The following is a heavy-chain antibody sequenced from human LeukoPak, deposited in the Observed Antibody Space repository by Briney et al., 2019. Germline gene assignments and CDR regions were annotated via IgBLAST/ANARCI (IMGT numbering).Heavy chain of an antibody. CDR1: GTSIRSYY. CDR3: ARLVDTALIGDFLI. CDR2: VTYTGC. Sequence: SETLPLTCTVSGTSIRSYYWSWLRQPPGKGPEWIGYVTYTGCKYNPSLKSRVTISTDRSKKEVSLRLSSVTAADTAMFFCARLVDTALIGDFLIWGQGAMVTVS. V-gene: IGHV4-59*08. J-gene: IGHJ3*02. D-gene: IGHD5-18*01.